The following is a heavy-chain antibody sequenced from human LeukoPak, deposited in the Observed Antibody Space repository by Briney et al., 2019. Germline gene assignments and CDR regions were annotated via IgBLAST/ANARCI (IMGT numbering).Heavy chain of an antibody. D-gene: IGHD3-22*01. V-gene: IGHV3-15*01. J-gene: IGHJ4*02. CDR3: TTSYYDSSGFRA. CDR1: GFTFSSYE. CDR2: IKSKTDGGTI. Sequence: GGSVRLSCAASGFTFSSYEMNWVRQAPGKGLEWVGRIKSKTDGGTIDYAAPVKGRSTISRDDSRNTVYLLMNSLKIEDTAVYYCTTSYYDSSGFRAWGQGTLVTVSS.